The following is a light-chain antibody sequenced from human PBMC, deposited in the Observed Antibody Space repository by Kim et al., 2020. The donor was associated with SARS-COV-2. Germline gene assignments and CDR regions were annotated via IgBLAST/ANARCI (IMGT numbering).Light chain of an antibody. CDR3: CSYAGSYTWV. Sequence: GQSVTISCTGTTSDVGGYNYVSWYQHHPGKAPILMIYDVSKRPSGVPDRFSGSKSGNTASLTISGLQAEDEADYYCCSYAGSYTWVFGGGTQLTVL. V-gene: IGLV2-11*01. CDR1: TSDVGGYNY. CDR2: DVS. J-gene: IGLJ3*02.